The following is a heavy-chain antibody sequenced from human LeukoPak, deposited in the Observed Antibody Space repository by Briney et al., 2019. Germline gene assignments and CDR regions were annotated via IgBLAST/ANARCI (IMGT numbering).Heavy chain of an antibody. Sequence: GALVKLSCKASGYIFTSYGISWVRQAPGQGLEWMGWISTYNGNTNYAQTLQGRVTMTTDTSTSTAYMELRSLRSDDTAVYYCAAVYCSGGSQPCPNTDAFDIWGQGTMVTVSS. D-gene: IGHD2-15*01. CDR3: AAVYCSGGSQPCPNTDAFDI. J-gene: IGHJ3*02. V-gene: IGHV1-18*01. CDR2: ISTYNGNT. CDR1: GYIFTSYG.